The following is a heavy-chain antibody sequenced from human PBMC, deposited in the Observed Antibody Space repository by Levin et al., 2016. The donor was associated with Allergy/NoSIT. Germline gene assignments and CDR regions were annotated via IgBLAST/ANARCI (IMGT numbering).Heavy chain of an antibody. CDR3: ARVLPSASFDI. J-gene: IGHJ3*02. V-gene: IGHV1-2*02. Sequence: WVRQAPGQGLEWMGWINPKSGGTNYAQKFQGRATMTRDTSISTAYMELRSLRSDDTAMYFCARVLPSASFDIWGQGTMVTVSS. D-gene: IGHD1-26*01. CDR2: INPKSGGT.